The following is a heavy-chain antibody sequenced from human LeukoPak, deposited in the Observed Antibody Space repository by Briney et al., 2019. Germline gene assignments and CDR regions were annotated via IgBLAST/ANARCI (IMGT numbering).Heavy chain of an antibody. CDR1: GYTLTELS. J-gene: IGHJ4*02. CDR2: FDPEDGET. V-gene: IGHV1-24*01. Sequence: RASVNVSCKVSGYTLTELSMHWVRQAPGKGLEWMGGFDPEDGETIYAQKFQGRVTMTEDTSTDTAYMELSSLRSEDTAVYYCATYYYDSSGYFYWGQGTLVTVSS. CDR3: ATYYYDSSGYFY. D-gene: IGHD3-22*01.